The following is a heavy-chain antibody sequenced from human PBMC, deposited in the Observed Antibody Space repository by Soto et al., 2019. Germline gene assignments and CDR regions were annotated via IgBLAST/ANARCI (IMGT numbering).Heavy chain of an antibody. CDR3: ARDLGSGGSPGYPYHYYGMAV. J-gene: IGHJ6*02. CDR2: INPNSGGT. D-gene: IGHD2-15*01. CDR1: GYTFTGYY. Sequence: GASVKVSCQASGYTFTGYYMHCGRQAPGQRLEWMGWINPNSGGTNYAQKFQGWVTMTRDTSISTAYMELSRLRSDDTAVYYCARDLGSGGSPGYPYHYYGMAVWGQGSSVTVSS. V-gene: IGHV1-2*04.